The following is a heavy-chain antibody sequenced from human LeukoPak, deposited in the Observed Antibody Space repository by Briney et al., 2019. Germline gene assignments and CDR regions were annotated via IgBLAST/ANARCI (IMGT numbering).Heavy chain of an antibody. V-gene: IGHV3-23*01. CDR1: GFTFSSYY. CDR2: ISGSGGST. J-gene: IGHJ5*02. Sequence: GGSLRLSCAASGFTFSSYYMSWVRQAPGKGLEWVSGISGSGGSTYYADSVKGRFTISRDNSKNTLYLQMNSLRAEDTAVYYCVRERNDYANWFDPWGQGTLVIVSS. D-gene: IGHD4-17*01. CDR3: VRERNDYANWFDP.